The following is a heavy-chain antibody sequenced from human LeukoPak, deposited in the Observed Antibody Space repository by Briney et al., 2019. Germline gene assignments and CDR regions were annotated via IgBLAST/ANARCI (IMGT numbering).Heavy chain of an antibody. V-gene: IGHV4-31*03. CDR2: IYYSGST. CDR1: GGSISRGGYY. Sequence: PSQTLSLTCTVSGGSISRGGYYWSWIRQHPGKGLEWIGYIYYSGSTYYNPSLKSRVTISVDTSKNQFSLKLSSVTAADTAVYYCARVLGVDTAMVPAYFDYWGQGTLVTVS. J-gene: IGHJ4*02. D-gene: IGHD5-18*01. CDR3: ARVLGVDTAMVPAYFDY.